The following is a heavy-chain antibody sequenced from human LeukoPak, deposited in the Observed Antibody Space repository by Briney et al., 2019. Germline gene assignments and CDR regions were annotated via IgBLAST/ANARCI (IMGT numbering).Heavy chain of an antibody. D-gene: IGHD3-16*02. Sequence: SETLSLTCTVSGYSISRGYYWGWIRQPPGKGLGWMGRIYHGGTTYYNPPLRSRVPLPETASKNQFSLKLGSVPAATRPGYYCARERDYVWGSYRRPVFDIWGQEKMVTVSS. CDR2: IYHGGTT. CDR1: GYSISRGYY. CDR3: ARERDYVWGSYRRPVFDI. J-gene: IGHJ3*02. V-gene: IGHV4-38-2*02.